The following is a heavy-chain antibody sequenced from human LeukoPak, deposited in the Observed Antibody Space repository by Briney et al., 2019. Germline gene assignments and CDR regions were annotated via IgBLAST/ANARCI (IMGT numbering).Heavy chain of an antibody. Sequence: SETLSLTCTVSGGSISSGGYYWSWIRQPPGKGLEWIGYIYHSGSTYYNPSLKSRVTISVDRSKNQFSLKLSSVTAADTAVYYCARSDMVGAYWGQGTLVTVSS. CDR2: IYHSGST. J-gene: IGHJ4*02. V-gene: IGHV4-30-2*01. D-gene: IGHD1-26*01. CDR1: GGSISSGGYY. CDR3: ARSDMVGAY.